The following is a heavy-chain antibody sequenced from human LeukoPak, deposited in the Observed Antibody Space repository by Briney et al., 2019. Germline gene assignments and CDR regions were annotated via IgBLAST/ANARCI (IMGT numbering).Heavy chain of an antibody. D-gene: IGHD3-10*02. V-gene: IGHV3-48*03. CDR3: AELGITMIGGV. Sequence: GGSLRLSCAASGFTFSSHEMNWVCQAPGKGLEWVSYISSSGSTIYYADSVKGRFTISRDNAKNSLYLQMNSLRAEDTAVYYCAELGITMIGGVWGKGTTVTISA. J-gene: IGHJ6*04. CDR2: ISSSGSTI. CDR1: GFTFSSHE.